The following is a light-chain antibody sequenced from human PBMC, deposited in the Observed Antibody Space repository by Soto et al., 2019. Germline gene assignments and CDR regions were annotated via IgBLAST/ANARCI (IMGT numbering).Light chain of an antibody. V-gene: IGKV1-5*03. CDR3: QHYETYPYT. Sequence: DIQMTQSPSTVSASVGDRVTITCRASQSIATWLAWYQQKPGKAPKLLIYKASILQSGVPSRFSGSGSGTRFTLIIDSLQPDDSATYYCQHYETYPYTFGQGTKLEI. J-gene: IGKJ2*01. CDR1: QSIATW. CDR2: KAS.